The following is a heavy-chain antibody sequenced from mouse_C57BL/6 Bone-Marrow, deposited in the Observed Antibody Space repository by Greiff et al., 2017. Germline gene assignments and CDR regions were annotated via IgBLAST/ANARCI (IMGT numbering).Heavy chain of an antibody. D-gene: IGHD1-1*01. Sequence: VQLQQSGAGLVRPGASVTLSCTASGYTFTSYGISWVQQSTGQGLEWIGEICPRSGNTYYDAKFSGKATLTADKASCTAYMELRSLTSEDAAVDFCEYYEEYFDVGCTGTTVTVSA. CDR3: EYYEEYFDV. CDR2: ICPRSGNT. V-gene: IGHV1-81*01. J-gene: IGHJ1*03. CDR1: GYTFTSYG.